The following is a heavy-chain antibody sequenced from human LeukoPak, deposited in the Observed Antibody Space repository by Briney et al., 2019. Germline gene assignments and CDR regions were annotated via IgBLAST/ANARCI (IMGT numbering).Heavy chain of an antibody. V-gene: IGHV4-31*03. D-gene: IGHD2-2*01. J-gene: IGHJ4*02. CDR2: IYYSGST. CDR1: GGSISSGGYY. Sequence: SQTLSLTCTVSGGSISSGGYYWSWIRQHPGKGLEWIGYIYYSGSTYYNPSLKSRVTISVDTPKNQFSLKLSSVTAADTAVYYCARTGDCSSTSCYEGYYFDYWGQGTLVTVSS. CDR3: ARTGDCSSTSCYEGYYFDY.